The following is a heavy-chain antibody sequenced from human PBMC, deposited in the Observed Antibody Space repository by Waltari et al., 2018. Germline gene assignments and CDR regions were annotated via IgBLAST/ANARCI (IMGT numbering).Heavy chain of an antibody. CDR2: INPNSGGT. J-gene: IGHJ4*02. CDR1: GYTFTGYY. V-gene: IGHV1-2*02. D-gene: IGHD5-18*01. CDR3: ARGAYPYTAMVPVTYFDY. Sequence: QVQLVQSGAEVKKPGASVKVSCKASGYTFTGYYMHWVRQAPGPGLDWMGWINPNSGGTNYAQKFQGRVTMTRDTSISTAYMELSRLRSDDTAVYYCARGAYPYTAMVPVTYFDYWGQGTLVTVSS.